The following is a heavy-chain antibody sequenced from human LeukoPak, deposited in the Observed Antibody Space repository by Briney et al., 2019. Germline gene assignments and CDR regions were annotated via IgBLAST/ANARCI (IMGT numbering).Heavy chain of an antibody. J-gene: IGHJ5*02. Sequence: GGSLRLSCTASGFTFSSYAMSWVRQAPGKGLEWVSTISGSGGSTYYADSVKGRFTISRDNSKNTLYLQMNSLRAEDTAVYYCAKEDGDDILTGYRYNWFDPWGQGTLVTVSS. D-gene: IGHD3-9*01. CDR3: AKEDGDDILTGYRYNWFDP. CDR1: GFTFSSYA. CDR2: ISGSGGST. V-gene: IGHV3-23*01.